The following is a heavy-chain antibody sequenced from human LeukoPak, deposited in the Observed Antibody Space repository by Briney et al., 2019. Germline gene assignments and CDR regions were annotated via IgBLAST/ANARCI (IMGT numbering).Heavy chain of an antibody. J-gene: IGHJ3*02. V-gene: IGHV3-11*01. CDR3: ASPGTMIVAVHDAFDI. Sequence: GGSLRLAWAASGFTFSDCYMSWIRQAPVRGLGWVSYISSSGSTMYYADSVKGRFTISRDNAKNSLYLQMNSLSAEDTAVYYCASPGTMIVAVHDAFDIWGQGTMVTVSS. CDR2: ISSSGSTM. CDR1: GFTFSDCY. D-gene: IGHD3-22*01.